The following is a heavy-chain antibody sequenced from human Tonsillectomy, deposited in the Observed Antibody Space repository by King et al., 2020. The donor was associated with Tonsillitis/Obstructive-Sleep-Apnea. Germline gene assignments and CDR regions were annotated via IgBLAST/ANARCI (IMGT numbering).Heavy chain of an antibody. J-gene: IGHJ4*02. CDR3: VKDQGRYCTGGVCFSFDF. V-gene: IGHV3-64D*06. CDR1: GFTLSTYP. CDR2: ISSNGGST. D-gene: IGHD2-8*02. Sequence: VQLVESGGGLVQPGGSLRLSCSASGFTLSTYPMHWVRQAPGKGLEYVSGISSNGGSTYYADSVKGRFTISRDNYKNTLYLQMNSLRAEDTAVYYCVKDQGRYCTGGVCFSFDFWGQGTLVTVSS.